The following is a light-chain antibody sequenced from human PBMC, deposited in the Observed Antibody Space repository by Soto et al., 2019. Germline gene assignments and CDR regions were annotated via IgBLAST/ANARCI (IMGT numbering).Light chain of an antibody. J-gene: IGLJ2*01. CDR1: SSDVGGYNY. CDR2: DVN. CDR3: AAWDDSLRGVV. Sequence: QSALTQPRSVSGSPGQSVTISCTGTSSDVGGYNYVSWYQQHPGEAPKFIIYDVNKRPSGVPDRFSGSKSGTTASLTISGLQADDEADYYCAAWDDSLRGVVFGGGTKLTVL. V-gene: IGLV2-11*01.